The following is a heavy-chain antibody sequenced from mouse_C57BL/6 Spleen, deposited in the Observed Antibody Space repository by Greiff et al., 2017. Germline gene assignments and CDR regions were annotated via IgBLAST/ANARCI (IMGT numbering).Heavy chain of an antibody. V-gene: IGHV5-4*01. CDR3: AREGSDYDTDAWFAC. CDR2: ISDGGSYT. CDR1: GFTFSSYA. J-gene: IGHJ3*01. D-gene: IGHD2-4*01. Sequence: EVQGVESGGGLVKPGGSLKLSCAASGFTFSSYAMSWVRQTPEKRLEWVATISDGGSYTYYPDNVKGRFTISRDNAKNNLYLQMSHLKSEDTAMYYCAREGSDYDTDAWFACWGQGTLVAVSA.